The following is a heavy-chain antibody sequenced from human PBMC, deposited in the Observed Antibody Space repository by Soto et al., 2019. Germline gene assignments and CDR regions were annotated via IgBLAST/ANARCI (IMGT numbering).Heavy chain of an antibody. Sequence: PGGSLRLSCAASGFTFSNAWMNWVRQAPGKGLEWVGRIKSKTDGGTTDYAAPVKGRFTISRDDSKNTLYLQMNSLKTEDTAVYYFTTSPWGSTSLLWFRDMAPAYWGQGTLVTVSS. D-gene: IGHD3-10*01. V-gene: IGHV3-15*07. CDR3: TTSPWGSTSLLWFRDMAPAY. CDR2: IKSKTDGGTT. J-gene: IGHJ4*02. CDR1: GFTFSNAW.